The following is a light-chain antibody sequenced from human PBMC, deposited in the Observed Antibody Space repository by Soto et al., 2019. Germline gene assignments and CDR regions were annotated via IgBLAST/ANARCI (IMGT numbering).Light chain of an antibody. CDR1: SDNY. CDR3: SSYTSRRTLV. J-gene: IGLJ1*01. CDR2: WVT. Sequence: QSVLTQPPSVSGSPGQSITISCTGTSDNYVSCYQQHPCKAPKLMLYWVTNRPSGVATRFSGSKSGNTASLTISVLQTEDEADYYCSSYTSRRTLVFGTGTKLTVL. V-gene: IGLV2-14*01.